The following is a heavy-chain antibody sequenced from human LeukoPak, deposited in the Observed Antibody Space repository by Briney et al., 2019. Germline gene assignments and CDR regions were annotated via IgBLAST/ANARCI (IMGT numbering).Heavy chain of an antibody. Sequence: ASVKVSCKASGYTFTSYYMHWVRQAPGQGLEWMGIINPSGGSTSYAQKLQGRVTMTTDTSTSTAYMELRSLRSDDTAVYYCARDEFGTVTVDYWGQGTLVTASS. J-gene: IGHJ4*02. CDR1: GYTFTSYY. CDR2: INPSGGST. V-gene: IGHV1-46*01. CDR3: ARDEFGTVTVDY. D-gene: IGHD4-17*01.